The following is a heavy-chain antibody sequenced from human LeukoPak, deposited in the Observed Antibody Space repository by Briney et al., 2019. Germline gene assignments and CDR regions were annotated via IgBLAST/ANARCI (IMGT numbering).Heavy chain of an antibody. CDR2: INHSRST. CDR1: GGSFSGYY. Sequence: SETLSLTCAVYGGSFSGYYWSWIRQPPGKGLEWIGEINHSRSTNYNPSLKSRVTISVDTSKNQFSLKLSSVSAADTAVYYCARRGPPRTLLRGVKSGWFDPWGQGTLVTVSS. V-gene: IGHV4-34*01. J-gene: IGHJ5*02. D-gene: IGHD3-10*01. CDR3: ARRGPPRTLLRGVKSGWFDP.